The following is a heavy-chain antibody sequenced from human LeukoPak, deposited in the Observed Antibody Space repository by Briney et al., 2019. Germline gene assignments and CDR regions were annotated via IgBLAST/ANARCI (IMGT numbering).Heavy chain of an antibody. V-gene: IGHV3-20*03. CDR1: GSTFDDFG. J-gene: IGHJ3*01. CDR2: INWNGDDS. D-gene: IGHD3-10*01. Sequence: GGSLRLSYEAYGSTFDDFGMSWVRQAPGKGLELGSGINWNGDDSGHADSVKGSFTTSRANAKNSLYLQMHSLRVEDTGVYFCARGWVGELADVWGQGTMVTVSS. CDR3: ARGWVGELADV.